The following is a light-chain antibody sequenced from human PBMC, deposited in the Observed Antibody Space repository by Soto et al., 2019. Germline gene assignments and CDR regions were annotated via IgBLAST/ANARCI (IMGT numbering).Light chain of an antibody. CDR1: SGYSNYK. V-gene: IGLV9-49*01. J-gene: IGLJ2*01. CDR2: VGAGGIVG. Sequence: QPVLTQPPSASASLGASVTLTCTLSSGYSNYKVDWYQQRPGKGPRFVMRVGAGGIVGSKGDGIPDRFSVLGSGLNRYLTIKNIQKGDGSATHGGEAHGRGSNFVVVFGGGPKPTAL. CDR3: GEAHGRGSNFVVV.